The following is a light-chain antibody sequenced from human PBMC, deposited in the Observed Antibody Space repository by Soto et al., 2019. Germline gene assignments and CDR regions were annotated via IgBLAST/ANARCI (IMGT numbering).Light chain of an antibody. J-gene: IGKJ1*01. CDR2: DAS. V-gene: IGKV2-28*01. CDR3: QQYSSFSRT. CDR1: QSPLHSNGYNY. Sequence: DIVMTQSPLSLPVTPGEPASISCRSSQSPLHSNGYNYLDWYLQKPGQSPQLLIYDASTLESGVPSRFSGSGSGTEFSLTISSLQPDDFATFYCQQYSSFSRTFGQGTKVDI.